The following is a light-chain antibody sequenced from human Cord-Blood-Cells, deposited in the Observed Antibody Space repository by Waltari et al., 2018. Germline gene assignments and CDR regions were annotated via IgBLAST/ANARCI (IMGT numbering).Light chain of an antibody. CDR3: QQYYSTPPFT. Sequence: DIVMTQSPNSLAVSLGERATINCKSSQSVLYSSNNKNYLAWYQQKPGQPPKLLIYWASTRESGFPDRFSGSGSGTDFTLTISSLQAEDVAVYYCQQYYSTPPFTFGPGTKVDIK. CDR1: QSVLYSSNNKNY. J-gene: IGKJ3*01. CDR2: WAS. V-gene: IGKV4-1*01.